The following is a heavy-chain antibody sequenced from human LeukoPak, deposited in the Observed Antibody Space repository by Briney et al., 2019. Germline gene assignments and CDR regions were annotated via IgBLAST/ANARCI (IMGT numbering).Heavy chain of an antibody. CDR1: GGSISSSSYY. CDR2: IYYSGST. CDR3: ARDLRIQLWLPGAFDI. D-gene: IGHD5-18*01. V-gene: IGHV4-39*07. Sequence: PSETLSLTCTVSGGSISSSSYYWGWIRQPPGKGLEWIGSIYYSGSTYYNPSLKSRVTISVDTSKNQFSLKLSSVTAADTAVYYCARDLRIQLWLPGAFDIWGQGTMVTVSS. J-gene: IGHJ3*02.